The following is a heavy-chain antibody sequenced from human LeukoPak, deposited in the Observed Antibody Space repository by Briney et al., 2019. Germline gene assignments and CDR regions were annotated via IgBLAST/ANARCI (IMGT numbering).Heavy chain of an antibody. CDR2: ISSSGGDT. Sequence: GGSLRLSCAASGFSFSSSPMSWVRQAPGKGLEWVSGISSSGGDTPYADSVKGRFTISRDNSKNTLYLQMNSLRAEDTAVYYCAKTYDFGDYPHVWGRGTLVTVSS. D-gene: IGHD4-17*01. V-gene: IGHV3-23*01. J-gene: IGHJ4*02. CDR3: AKTYDFGDYPHV. CDR1: GFSFSSSP.